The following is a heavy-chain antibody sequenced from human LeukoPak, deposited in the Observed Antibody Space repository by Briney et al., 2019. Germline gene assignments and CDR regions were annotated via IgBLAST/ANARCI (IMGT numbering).Heavy chain of an antibody. D-gene: IGHD3-3*01. V-gene: IGHV3-30*01. CDR1: GFTFRAYA. Sequence: PGRSLRLSCAASGFTFRAYAMHWVRQAPGKGLEWVAVISYDGSNKYYGDSLKGRFTINRDNSKNTLYLQMNSLRAEDTAVYYCASGGFYDFWSGYYTPFDYWGQGTLVTVSS. J-gene: IGHJ4*02. CDR3: ASGGFYDFWSGYYTPFDY. CDR2: ISYDGSNK.